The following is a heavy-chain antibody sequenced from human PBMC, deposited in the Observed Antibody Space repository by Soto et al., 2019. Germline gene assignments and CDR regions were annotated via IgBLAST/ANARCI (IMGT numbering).Heavy chain of an antibody. Sequence: PGGSLRLSCAASGIPFSNYWMTWVRQAPGKGLEWVANIKQDGSEKYYVDSVKGRFTISRDNAKNSLYLQMNSLRAEDTAVYYCAKDRAQSSSWSGSYYYGMDVWGQGTTVTVSS. CDR3: AKDRAQSSSWSGSYYYGMDV. D-gene: IGHD6-13*01. V-gene: IGHV3-7*01. CDR2: IKQDGSEK. J-gene: IGHJ6*02. CDR1: GIPFSNYW.